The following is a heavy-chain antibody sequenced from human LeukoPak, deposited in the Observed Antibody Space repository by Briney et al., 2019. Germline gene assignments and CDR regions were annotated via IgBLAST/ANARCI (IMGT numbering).Heavy chain of an antibody. D-gene: IGHD3-22*01. CDR3: ARDRDSRWDFDL. Sequence: QAGGSLRLSCAASGFTSSTYWMSWVRQAPGEGLEWVASIKQDGSETYYVDSVKGRFTLSRDNAKNSLYLQMNSLRADDTAVYYCARDRDSRWDFDLWGRGTLVTVSS. CDR1: GFTSSTYW. V-gene: IGHV3-7*01. CDR2: IKQDGSET. J-gene: IGHJ2*01.